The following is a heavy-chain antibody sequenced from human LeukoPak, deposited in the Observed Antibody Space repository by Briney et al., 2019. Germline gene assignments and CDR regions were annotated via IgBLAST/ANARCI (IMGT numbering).Heavy chain of an antibody. J-gene: IGHJ4*02. Sequence: SETLSLTRTVSGGSISSYYWGWIRQPPGKGLEWIGYIYYSGSTNYNPSLKSRVTISVDTSKNQFSLKLSSVTAADTAVYYCARGYCSSTSCYPTLDYWGQGTLVTVSS. CDR1: GGSISSYY. CDR3: ARGYCSSTSCYPTLDY. V-gene: IGHV4-59*01. D-gene: IGHD2-2*01. CDR2: IYYSGST.